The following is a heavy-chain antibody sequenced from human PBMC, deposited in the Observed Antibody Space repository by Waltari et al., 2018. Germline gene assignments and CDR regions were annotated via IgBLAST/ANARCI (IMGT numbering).Heavy chain of an antibody. D-gene: IGHD2-21*01. V-gene: IGHV4-39*01. J-gene: IGHJ5*02. Sequence: QLQLQESGPGLVKPSETLSLTCTVSGGSISSSSYYWGWIRQPPGKGLEWIGSIYYSGSTSYNPSLKSLVTISVDTSKNQFSLKLSSVTAADTAVYYCASIGTAYCGGDCYLNWFDPWGQGTLVTVSS. CDR1: GGSISSSSYY. CDR3: ASIGTAYCGGDCYLNWFDP. CDR2: IYYSGST.